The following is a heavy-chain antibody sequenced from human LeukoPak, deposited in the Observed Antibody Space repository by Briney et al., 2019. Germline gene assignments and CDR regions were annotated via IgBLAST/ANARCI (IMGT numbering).Heavy chain of an antibody. Sequence: SETLSLTGTGSGGSISGYYWTWIRQPPGKGLEWIGCIYSSGSTSYKPSLKSRITISVDTSKNQFSLNLSSVTAADTAVYYCVRGKAAAGAIWFDPWGQGTLVTVSS. CDR1: GGSISGYY. CDR2: IYSSGST. CDR3: VRGKAAAGAIWFDP. D-gene: IGHD6-13*01. V-gene: IGHV4-59*01. J-gene: IGHJ5*02.